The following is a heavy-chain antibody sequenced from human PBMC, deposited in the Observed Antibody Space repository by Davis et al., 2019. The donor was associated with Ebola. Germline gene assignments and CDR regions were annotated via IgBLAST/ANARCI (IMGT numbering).Heavy chain of an antibody. CDR1: GFTFSSYS. CDR3: ARDKAAAAGTWFDP. CDR2: ISSSGNSI. V-gene: IGHV3-48*04. J-gene: IGHJ5*02. Sequence: GESLKISCAASGFTFSSYSMNWVRQAPGKGLEWVSYISSSGNSINYADSVKGRFTVSRDNAKNSLYLQMNSLRAEDTAVYYCARDKAAAAGTWFDPWGQGTLVTVSS. D-gene: IGHD6-13*01.